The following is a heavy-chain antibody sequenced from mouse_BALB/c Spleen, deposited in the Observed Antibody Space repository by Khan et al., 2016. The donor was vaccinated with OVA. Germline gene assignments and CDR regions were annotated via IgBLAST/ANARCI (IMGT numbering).Heavy chain of an antibody. D-gene: IGHD4-1*01. J-gene: IGHJ3*01. Sequence: VQLQQSGAALVKPGASVKLSCTASGFNIKDTYMHWVKQRPEQGLEWIGRIDPANGNTKSDPKFQGKATITADTSSNTAYLQLSSLTSEDTAVYYCARDYWDEFTYWGQGTLVTVSA. CDR2: IDPANGNT. CDR3: ARDYWDEFTY. CDR1: GFNIKDTY. V-gene: IGHV14-3*02.